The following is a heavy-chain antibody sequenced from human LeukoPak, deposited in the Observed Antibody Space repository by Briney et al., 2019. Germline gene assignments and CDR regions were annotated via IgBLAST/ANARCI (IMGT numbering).Heavy chain of an antibody. V-gene: IGHV3-23*01. Sequence: PGGSLRLSCAASGFTFSSYAMSWVRQAPGKGLEWVSAISGSGGHTYYADSVKGRFTISRDNSRNTLYLQVSSLRAEDTVVFYCAKDRRTLDAFDIWGQGTMVTVSS. CDR1: GFTFSSYA. D-gene: IGHD2/OR15-2a*01. CDR2: ISGSGGHT. CDR3: AKDRRTLDAFDI. J-gene: IGHJ3*02.